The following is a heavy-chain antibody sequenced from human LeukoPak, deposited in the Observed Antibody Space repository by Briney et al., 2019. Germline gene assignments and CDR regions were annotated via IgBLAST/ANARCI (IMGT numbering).Heavy chain of an antibody. CDR2: IYYSGST. D-gene: IGHD2-2*01. J-gene: IGHJ3*02. Sequence: PSETLSLTCTVSGGSISSSSYYWGWIRPPPGKGLEWIGSIYYSGSTYYNPSLKSRVTISVDTSKNQFSLKLSSVTAADTAVYYCARLTGYQLLSAAFDIWGQGTMVTVSS. V-gene: IGHV4-39*01. CDR1: GGSISSSSYY. CDR3: ARLTGYQLLSAAFDI.